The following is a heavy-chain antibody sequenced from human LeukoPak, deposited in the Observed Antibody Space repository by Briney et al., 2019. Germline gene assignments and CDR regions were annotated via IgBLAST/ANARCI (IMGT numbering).Heavy chain of an antibody. Sequence: ASVKVSCKASGYTFTAYYVHWVRQAPGQGPEWLGWINPNSGDTSSAQRFQGRVTMTRDASISTVYMDLTRLKYDDTAVYYCARVQGYDDDSFVGFSSPDDAFAIWGQGTLVTVSS. CDR1: GYTFTAYY. CDR3: ARVQGYDDDSFVGFSSPDDAFAI. D-gene: IGHD3-3*01. J-gene: IGHJ3*02. CDR2: INPNSGDT. V-gene: IGHV1-2*02.